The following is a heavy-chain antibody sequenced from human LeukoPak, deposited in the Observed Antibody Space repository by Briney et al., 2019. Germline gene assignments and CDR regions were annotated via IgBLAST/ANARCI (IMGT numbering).Heavy chain of an antibody. V-gene: IGHV3-66*01. CDR1: GFTVSSNY. Sequence: PGGSLRLSCAASGFTVSSNYMSWVRQAPGKGLEWVSVIYSGGSTYYADSVKGRFTISRDNSKSTLYLQMDSLRAEDTAIYYCAKDPLTAASYIYFDSWGQGTLVTVSS. CDR3: AKDPLTAASYIYFDS. D-gene: IGHD6-13*01. J-gene: IGHJ4*02. CDR2: IYSGGST.